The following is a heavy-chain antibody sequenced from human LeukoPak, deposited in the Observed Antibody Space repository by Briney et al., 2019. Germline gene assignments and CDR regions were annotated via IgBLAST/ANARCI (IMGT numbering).Heavy chain of an antibody. CDR1: GFTVSSNC. V-gene: IGHV3-53*01. CDR3: ARWGYSSSSPAFDI. D-gene: IGHD6-6*01. J-gene: IGHJ3*02. Sequence: GGSLRLSCAASGFTVSSNCMSWVRQAPGKGLEWVSVIYSGGSTYYADSVKGRFTISRDNSKNTLYLQMNSLRAEDTAVYYCARWGYSSSSPAFDIWGQGTMVTVSS. CDR2: IYSGGST.